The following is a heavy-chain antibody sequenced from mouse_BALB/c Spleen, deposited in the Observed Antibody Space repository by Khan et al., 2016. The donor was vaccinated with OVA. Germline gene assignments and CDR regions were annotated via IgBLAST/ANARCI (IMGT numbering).Heavy chain of an antibody. Sequence: EVPLQESGPGLVKPSQSLSLTCNVTGYSITSNYAWSWIRQFPGNKLEWLGYISYSGATNYNPSLKSRISVTRDTSENQFFLQLNYVTTEDTATYYCARQHYYGYSLDYWGQGTSGTVSS. CDR1: GYSITSNYA. J-gene: IGHJ4*01. V-gene: IGHV3-2*02. CDR2: ISYSGAT. D-gene: IGHD1-2*01. CDR3: ARQHYYGYSLDY.